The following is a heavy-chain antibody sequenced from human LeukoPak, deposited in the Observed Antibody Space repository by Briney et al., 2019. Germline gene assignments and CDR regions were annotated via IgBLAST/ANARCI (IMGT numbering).Heavy chain of an antibody. D-gene: IGHD1-26*01. Sequence: SETLSLTCTVSRGSISTYFWSWIRQPAGKGLEWIGHVYSSGRTNYNPSLKSRVTMSIDTYKNQFSLRLSAMAVSDTAVYYCYYLGNQWELRLDYWGQGALVTVSS. J-gene: IGHJ4*02. CDR1: RGSISTYF. CDR3: YYLGNQWELRLDY. CDR2: VYSSGRT. V-gene: IGHV4-4*07.